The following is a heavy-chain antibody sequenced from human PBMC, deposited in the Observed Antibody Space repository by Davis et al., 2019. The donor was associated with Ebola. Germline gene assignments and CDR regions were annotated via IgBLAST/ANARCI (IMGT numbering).Heavy chain of an antibody. Sequence: GGSLRLSCTTSGFTFGDYAMSWVRQAPGKGLEWVGIIRSKGYGGKTAYAASVKGRFTISRDDSKSIAYLQMNSLKTEDTAVYYCTRENIVLMVYVDYWGQGTLVTVSS. J-gene: IGHJ4*02. CDR2: IRSKGYGGKT. V-gene: IGHV3-49*04. CDR1: GFTFGDYA. CDR3: TRENIVLMVYVDY. D-gene: IGHD2-8*01.